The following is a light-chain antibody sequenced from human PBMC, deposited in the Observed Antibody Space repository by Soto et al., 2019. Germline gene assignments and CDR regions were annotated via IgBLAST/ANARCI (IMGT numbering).Light chain of an antibody. CDR3: PQYGSSPCT. Sequence: EIVLTQSPGTLSLSPGERATLSCRASQSVSSSYLAWYRQKPGQAPSLLIYGASSRATVIADKVSGSGSGTDFTLTISRLEPEDFAVYYCPQYGSSPCTFGQGTKLEIK. CDR1: QSVSSSY. J-gene: IGKJ2*02. V-gene: IGKV3-20*01. CDR2: GAS.